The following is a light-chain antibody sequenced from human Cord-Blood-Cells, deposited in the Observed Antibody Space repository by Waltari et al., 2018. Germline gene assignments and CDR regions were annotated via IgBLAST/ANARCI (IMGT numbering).Light chain of an antibody. Sequence: QSALTQPASVSGSPGQSITISCTGTSGDVGGYNYVSWYQQHPGKAPKLMIYDVSNRPSGVSNRFSGSKSGNTASLTISGLQAEDEADYYCSPYTSSSTWVFGGGTKLTVL. CDR1: SGDVGGYNY. V-gene: IGLV2-14*01. J-gene: IGLJ3*02. CDR2: DVS. CDR3: SPYTSSSTWV.